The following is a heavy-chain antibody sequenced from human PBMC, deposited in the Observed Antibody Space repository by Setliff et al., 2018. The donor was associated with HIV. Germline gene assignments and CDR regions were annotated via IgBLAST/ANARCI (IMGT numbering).Heavy chain of an antibody. Sequence: ASVKVSCKASGYNFINYGISWVRQAPGQGLEWMGWISVFNGDTTYAQNLQGRFTMTSDTSTTTAYMELRNLRSDDTAVYYCARDGKIGPDFWGQGTLVTVSS. V-gene: IGHV1-18*01. CDR3: ARDGKIGPDF. D-gene: IGHD1-1*01. CDR1: GYNFINYG. J-gene: IGHJ4*02. CDR2: ISVFNGDT.